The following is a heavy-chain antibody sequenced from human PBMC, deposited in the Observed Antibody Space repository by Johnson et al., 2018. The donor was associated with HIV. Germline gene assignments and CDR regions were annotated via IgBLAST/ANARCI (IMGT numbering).Heavy chain of an antibody. V-gene: IGHV3-30-3*01. J-gene: IGHJ1*01. CDR1: GFTFSSYA. Sequence: HVQLVESGGGVVQPGRSLRLSCAASGFTFSSYAMHWVRQAPGKGLEWVAVISYDGSNKYYADSVKGRFTISRDNSKNTLYLQMNSLIAEDTAVYYCARDRNIAALGPASSVLELGDNVRGLLGLRWAMWG. CDR3: ARDRNIAALGPASSVLELGDNVRGLLGLRWAM. D-gene: IGHD6-6*01. CDR2: ISYDGSNK.